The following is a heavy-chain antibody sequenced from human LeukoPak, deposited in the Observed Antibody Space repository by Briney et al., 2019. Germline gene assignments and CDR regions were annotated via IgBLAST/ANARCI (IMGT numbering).Heavy chain of an antibody. CDR1: GFTFNSDG. CDR3: AKGNQAGYSGYDYLSPFDY. J-gene: IGHJ4*02. V-gene: IGHV3-30*02. CDR2: IQYDGSYK. Sequence: QPGGSLRLSCAASGFTFNSDGMHWVRQAPGKGLEWVAFIQYDGSYKDYADSLKGRFTVSRDNSKNTLYLQMNSLRAEDTAVYYCAKGNQAGYSGYDYLSPFDYWGQGTLVTVSS. D-gene: IGHD5-12*01.